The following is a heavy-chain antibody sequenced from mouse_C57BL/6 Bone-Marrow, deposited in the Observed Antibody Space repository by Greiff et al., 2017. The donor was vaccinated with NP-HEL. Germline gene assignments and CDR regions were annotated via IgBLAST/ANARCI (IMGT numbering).Heavy chain of an antibody. Sequence: VQVVESGAELVRPGTSVKVSCKASGYAFTNYLIEWVKQRPGQGLEWIGVINPGSGGTNYNEKFKGKATLTADKSSSTAYMQLSSLTSEDSAVYFCARDYGSIFAYWGQGTLVTVSA. J-gene: IGHJ3*01. CDR3: ARDYGSIFAY. V-gene: IGHV1-54*01. D-gene: IGHD1-1*01. CDR2: INPGSGGT. CDR1: GYAFTNYL.